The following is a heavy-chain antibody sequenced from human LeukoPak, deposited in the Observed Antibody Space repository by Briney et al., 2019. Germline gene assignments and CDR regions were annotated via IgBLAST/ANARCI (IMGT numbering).Heavy chain of an antibody. CDR2: ISYDGSNK. D-gene: IGHD3-22*01. CDR1: GFTFSSYA. Sequence: GGSLRLSCAASGFTFSSYAMHWVRQAPGKGLEWVAVISYDGSNKYYADSVKGRFTISRDNSKNTLYLQMNSLRAEDTAVYYCASSDSSGYRFDHWGQGTLVTVSS. CDR3: ASSDSSGYRFDH. J-gene: IGHJ4*02. V-gene: IGHV3-30*04.